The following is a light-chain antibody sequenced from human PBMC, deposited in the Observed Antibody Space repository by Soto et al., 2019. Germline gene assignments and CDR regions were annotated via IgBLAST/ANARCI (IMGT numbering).Light chain of an antibody. CDR2: AAS. CDR3: QQYYSYPPA. J-gene: IGKJ1*01. V-gene: IGKV1-8*01. CDR1: QGISSY. Sequence: IQLTQSPYFLSASTGDRVTITSRASQGISSYLAWYQQKPGKAPKLLIYAASTLQSGVPSRFSGSGSGTDFTLTISCLQHEDFATYYCQQYYSYPPAFGQGTKVDI.